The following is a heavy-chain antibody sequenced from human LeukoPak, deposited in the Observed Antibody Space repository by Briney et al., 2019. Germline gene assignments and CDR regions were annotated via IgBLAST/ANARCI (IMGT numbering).Heavy chain of an antibody. CDR2: ISGSSSTI. V-gene: IGHV3-48*04. D-gene: IGHD2-8*02. J-gene: IGHJ4*02. CDR1: GFNFSRHT. CDR3: ARARVLGGGENFDY. Sequence: GGSLRLSCAASGFNFSRHTMTWVRQAPGKGLEWGSYISGSSSTIYYSDSVKGRFTISRDNAKNSLFLQTNSLRAEDTAMYYCARARVLGGGENFDYWGQGTLVTVSS.